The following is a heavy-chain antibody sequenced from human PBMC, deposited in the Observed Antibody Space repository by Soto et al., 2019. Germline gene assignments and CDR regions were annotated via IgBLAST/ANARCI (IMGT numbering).Heavy chain of an antibody. V-gene: IGHV1-46*01. Sequence: ASVKVSCKASGYTFTSYYMHWVRQAPGQGLEWMGIINPSGGSTSYAQKFQGRVTMTRDTSTSTVYMELSSLRSEDTAVYYRASSYGDYPHYYYGMDVWGQGTTVTVSS. CDR3: ASSYGDYPHYYYGMDV. J-gene: IGHJ6*02. D-gene: IGHD4-17*01. CDR2: INPSGGST. CDR1: GYTFTSYY.